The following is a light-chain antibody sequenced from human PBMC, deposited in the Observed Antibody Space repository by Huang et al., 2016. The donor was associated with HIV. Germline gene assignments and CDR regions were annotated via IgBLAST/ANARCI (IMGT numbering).Light chain of an antibody. CDR3: QQYGSSPPYT. V-gene: IGKV3-20*01. CDR2: GTS. CDR1: QTISSNY. Sequence: EVVLTQSPGTLSLSPGERATLSGRASQTISSNYFAWYQQKPGQAPRPLIYGTSNRDTGVPDRFSGSGAGTDCTLTISRLEPEDFAVYYCQQYGSSPPYTFGQGTTLDIK. J-gene: IGKJ2*01.